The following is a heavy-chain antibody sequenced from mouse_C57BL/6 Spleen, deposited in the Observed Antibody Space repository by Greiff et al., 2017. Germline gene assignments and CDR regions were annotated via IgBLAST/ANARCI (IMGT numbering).Heavy chain of an antibody. J-gene: IGHJ2*01. CDR1: GFTFSDYY. D-gene: IGHD2-5*01. Sequence: EVKLMESEGGLVQPGSSMKLSCTASGFTFSDYYMAWVRQVPEKGLEWVANINYDGSSTYYLDSLKSRFIISRDNAKNILYLQMSSLKSEDTATYYCARVYSTLFDYWGQGTTLTVSS. CDR2: INYDGSST. CDR3: ARVYSTLFDY. V-gene: IGHV5-16*01.